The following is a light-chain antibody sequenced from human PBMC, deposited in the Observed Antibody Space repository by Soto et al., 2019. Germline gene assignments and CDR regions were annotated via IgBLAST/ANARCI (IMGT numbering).Light chain of an antibody. CDR1: QSVDSSY. CDR3: QHFGSSRGT. CDR2: GAS. V-gene: IGKV3-20*01. Sequence: EIVWTHSPGTLSLSPCESATLSFSASQSVDSSYLAWCHQRPGQAPRLLIYGASSRATGIPDRFSGSGSGTDFTLTISRLEPEDFAVYYCQHFGSSRGTFGQGTKVDNK. J-gene: IGKJ1*01.